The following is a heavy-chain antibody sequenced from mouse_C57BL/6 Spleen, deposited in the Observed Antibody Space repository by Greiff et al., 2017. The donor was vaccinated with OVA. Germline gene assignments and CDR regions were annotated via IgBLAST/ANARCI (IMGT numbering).Heavy chain of an antibody. Sequence: EVNVVESEGGLVQPGSSMKLSCTASGFTFSDYYMAWVRQVPEKGLEWVANINYDGSSTYYLDSLKSRFIISRDNAKNILYLQMSSLKSEDTATYYCARENGGNYWYFDVWGTGTTVTVSS. CDR2: INYDGSST. V-gene: IGHV5-16*01. J-gene: IGHJ1*03. D-gene: IGHD2-1*01. CDR3: ARENGGNYWYFDV. CDR1: GFTFSDYY.